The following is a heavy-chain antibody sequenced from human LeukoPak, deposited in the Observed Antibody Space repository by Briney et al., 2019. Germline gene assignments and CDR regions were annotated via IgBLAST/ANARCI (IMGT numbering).Heavy chain of an antibody. D-gene: IGHD4-17*01. V-gene: IGHV3-23*01. CDR3: AKAFEDYGDYFDY. J-gene: IGHJ4*02. Sequence: GGSLRLSCAASGFTFSSYAMSWVRQAPGQGLEWVSAISGSGGSTYYADSVKGRFTISRDNSKNTLYLQMNSLRAEDTAVYYCAKAFEDYGDYFDYWGQGTLVTVSS. CDR2: ISGSGGST. CDR1: GFTFSSYA.